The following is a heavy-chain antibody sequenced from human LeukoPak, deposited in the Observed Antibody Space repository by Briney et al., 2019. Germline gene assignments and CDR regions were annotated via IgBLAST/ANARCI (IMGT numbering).Heavy chain of an antibody. CDR2: IYWDDDT. Sequence: SGPTLVKPTQTLTLTCTFYGFPLSSSGVGVGWFRQPPGKALDWLALIYWDDDTRFSPSLKKRLTITKDTSRDQVVLTMTDMDPVDTATYYCARIQREMSTTKYYFDFWGRGTLVTVSS. D-gene: IGHD5-24*01. J-gene: IGHJ4*02. V-gene: IGHV2-5*02. CDR1: GFPLSSSGVG. CDR3: ARIQREMSTTKYYFDF.